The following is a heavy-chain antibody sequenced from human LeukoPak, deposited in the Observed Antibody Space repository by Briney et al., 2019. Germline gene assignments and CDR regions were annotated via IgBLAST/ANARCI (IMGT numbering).Heavy chain of an antibody. D-gene: IGHD6-13*01. V-gene: IGHV3-23*01. CDR2: IDASGVNT. J-gene: IGHJ4*02. Sequence: GGSLRLSCAASRFTFSGYAMSWVRQAPGKGLEWVSCIDASGVNTYYADSVKGRFTISRDNSKNTLYLQMNSLRAEDTAVYYCAGGARRQQPFDYWGQGTLVTVSS. CDR1: RFTFSGYA. CDR3: AGGARRQQPFDY.